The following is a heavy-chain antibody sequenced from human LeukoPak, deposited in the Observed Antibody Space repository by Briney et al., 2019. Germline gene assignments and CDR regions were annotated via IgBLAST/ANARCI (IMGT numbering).Heavy chain of an antibody. CDR1: GFTFSSYG. CDR2: ISYDGSNK. V-gene: IGHV3-30*03. D-gene: IGHD6-13*01. CDR3: ARDLQSIAAAGFFDY. J-gene: IGHJ4*02. Sequence: GGSLRLSCAASGFTFSSYGMHWVRQAPGKGLEWVAVISYDGSNKYYADSVKGRFTISRDNSKNTLYLQMNSLRAEDTAVYYCARDLQSIAAAGFFDYWGQGTLVTVSS.